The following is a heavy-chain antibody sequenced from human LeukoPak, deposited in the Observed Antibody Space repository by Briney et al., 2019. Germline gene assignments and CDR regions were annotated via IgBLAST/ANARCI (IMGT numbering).Heavy chain of an antibody. CDR2: INGEGSST. V-gene: IGHV3-74*01. Sequence: GRSLRLSCAASGFTFSSYWMHWVRQAPGKGLVWVSRINGEGSSTSHADSVKDRFTISRDNAKNTLYLQMNSLRAEDTAVYYCARDMPWYYDSSGYYPDYWGQGTLVTVSS. D-gene: IGHD3-22*01. CDR1: GFTFSSYW. CDR3: ARDMPWYYDSSGYYPDY. J-gene: IGHJ4*02.